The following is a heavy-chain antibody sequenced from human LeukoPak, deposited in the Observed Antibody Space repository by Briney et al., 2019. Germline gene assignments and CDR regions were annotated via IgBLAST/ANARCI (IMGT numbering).Heavy chain of an antibody. J-gene: IGHJ6*02. Sequence: PGGSLRLPCAASGFTFSSYAMHWVRQAPGKGLEWVAVISYDGSNKYYADSVKGRFTISRDNSKNTLYLQMNSLRAEDTAVYYCAREAPPYCSSTSCLFRGMDVWGQGTTVTVSS. CDR2: ISYDGSNK. CDR3: AREAPPYCSSTSCLFRGMDV. D-gene: IGHD2-2*01. V-gene: IGHV3-30-3*01. CDR1: GFTFSSYA.